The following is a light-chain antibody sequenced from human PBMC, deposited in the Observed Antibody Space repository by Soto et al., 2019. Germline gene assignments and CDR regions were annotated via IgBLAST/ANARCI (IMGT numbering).Light chain of an antibody. V-gene: IGLV2-18*01. J-gene: IGLJ1*01. CDR1: STDFVSYNR. CDR2: EAS. Sequence: SVLNNPPYLYVAPGQGGTISCTGTSTDFVSYNRVSWYQQPPGTAPKLIIYEASNRPSGVPDRFSGSKSGNTASLTISGRQAADEADYYCSLYTSENTYVFGTGTKV. CDR3: SLYTSENTYV.